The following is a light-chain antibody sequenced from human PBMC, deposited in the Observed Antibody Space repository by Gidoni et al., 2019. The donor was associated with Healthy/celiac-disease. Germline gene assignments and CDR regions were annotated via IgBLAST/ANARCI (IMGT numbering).Light chain of an antibody. CDR3: QQYGSSPEIT. V-gene: IGKV3-20*01. CDR1: QSVSNSY. CDR2: GAS. Sequence: DIVLTQSPGTLSFSPGERAPLSCRASQSVSNSYLAWYQQKPGQAPRRLIYGASSRATGIPDRFSGSGSGADCTLTISRLEPEDYAVYYCQQYGSSPEITFGPGTKVDIK. J-gene: IGKJ3*01.